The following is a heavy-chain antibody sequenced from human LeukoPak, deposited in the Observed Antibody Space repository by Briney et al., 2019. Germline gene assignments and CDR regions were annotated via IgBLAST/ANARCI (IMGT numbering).Heavy chain of an antibody. J-gene: IGHJ6*02. CDR2: INPKSGGT. CDR1: GYTFTGYY. Sequence: ASVKVSCKTSGYTFTGYYIHWVRQAPGQGLEWMGWINPKSGGTNYAQKFQGRVTMTRDTSISTAYMELSRLISDDTAVYYCARATDYGDYGYYYGMDVWGQGTTVTVSS. V-gene: IGHV1-2*02. D-gene: IGHD4-17*01. CDR3: ARATDYGDYGYYYGMDV.